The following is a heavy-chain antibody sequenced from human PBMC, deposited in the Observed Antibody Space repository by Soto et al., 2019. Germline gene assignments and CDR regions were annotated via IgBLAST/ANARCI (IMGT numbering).Heavy chain of an antibody. D-gene: IGHD3-10*01. J-gene: IGHJ5*02. Sequence: SETMSVTCTVSGGNISSYDLSWIRQPPGKGLEWIGYIYYSGSTNYNPSLKSRVTISVDTSKNQFSLKLSSVTAADTAVYYCARSTMVRGVMMRFDPWGQGTLVTVSS. V-gene: IGHV4-59*12. CDR2: IYYSGST. CDR3: ARSTMVRGVMMRFDP. CDR1: GGNISSYD.